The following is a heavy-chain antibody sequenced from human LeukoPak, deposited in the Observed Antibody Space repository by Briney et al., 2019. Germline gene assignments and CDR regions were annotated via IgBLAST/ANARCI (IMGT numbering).Heavy chain of an antibody. V-gene: IGHV4-39*01. J-gene: IGHJ4*02. CDR2: FYYSGST. D-gene: IGHD3-22*01. CDR1: LGSISSSLYY. CDR3: ARQHRGYYDSSGYYYDY. Sequence: PSETLLLACTVPLGSISSSLYYWGWIRRPPGKGLERLGRFYYSGSTCNNPSLNSRVTISVDTSKNQFSLKLSSVTAADTAVYYCARQHRGYYDSSGYYYDYWGQGTLVTVSS.